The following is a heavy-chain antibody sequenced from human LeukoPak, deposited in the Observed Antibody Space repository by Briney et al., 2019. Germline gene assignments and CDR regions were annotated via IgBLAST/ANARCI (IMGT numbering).Heavy chain of an antibody. D-gene: IGHD3-22*01. V-gene: IGHV3-30*18. CDR1: GFTFSSYG. Sequence: GGSLRLSCAASGFTFSSYGMHWVRQAPGKGLKWVALISFDGSYKYYPDSVKGRFTISRDNSKNTLYLQMSSLRAEDTAVYYCAKSGDDSSGYXYVPWNWGQGTLVTVSS. CDR2: ISFDGSYK. J-gene: IGHJ4*02. CDR3: AKSGDDSSGYXYVPWN.